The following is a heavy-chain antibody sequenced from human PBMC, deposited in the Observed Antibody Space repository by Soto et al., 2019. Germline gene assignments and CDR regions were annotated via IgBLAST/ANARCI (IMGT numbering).Heavy chain of an antibody. CDR3: ARDVSGETGPSRKSAVSLLYGMDV. Sequence: ASVKVSCKASGYTFTSYGISWVRQAPGQGLEWMGWISAYNGNTNYAQKFQGRVTITADESTSTAYMELSSLRSEDTAVYYCARDVSGETGPSRKSAVSLLYGMDVWGQGTTVNVSS. CDR2: ISAYNGNT. D-gene: IGHD2-15*01. J-gene: IGHJ6*02. V-gene: IGHV1-18*04. CDR1: GYTFTSYG.